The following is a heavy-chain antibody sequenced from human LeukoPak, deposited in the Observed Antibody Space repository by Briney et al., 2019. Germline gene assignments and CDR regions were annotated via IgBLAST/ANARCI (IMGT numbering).Heavy chain of an antibody. V-gene: IGHV3-48*03. CDR3: ARGPSIAARYDAFDI. CDR1: GFTFSSYE. D-gene: IGHD6-6*01. CDR2: ISSSGSTI. J-gene: IGHJ3*02. Sequence: GGSLRLSCAASGFTFSSYEMNWVRQAPGKGLEWVSYISSSGSTIYYADSVKGRFTISRDNAKNSLYLQMNSLRAEDTAVYYCARGPSIAARYDAFDIWGQGTMVTVSS.